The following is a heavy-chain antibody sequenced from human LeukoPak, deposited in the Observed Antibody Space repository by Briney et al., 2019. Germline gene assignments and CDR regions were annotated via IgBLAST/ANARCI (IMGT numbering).Heavy chain of an antibody. CDR2: INHNGNVN. D-gene: IGHD3-22*01. CDR3: ARDWDIVGSSGYLFDY. CDR1: GFTFSSYW. Sequence: GGSLRLSCAASGFTFSSYWMNWARQAPGKGLEWVASINHNGNVNYYVDSVKGRFTISRDNAKNSLYLQMSNLRAENTAVYYCARDWDIVGSSGYLFDYWGQGTLVTVSS. J-gene: IGHJ4*02. V-gene: IGHV3-7*03.